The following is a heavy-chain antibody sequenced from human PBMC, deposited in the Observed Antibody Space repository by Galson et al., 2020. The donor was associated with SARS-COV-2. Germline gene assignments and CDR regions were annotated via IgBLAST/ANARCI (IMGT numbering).Heavy chain of an antibody. CDR3: ARGRYSSSWYGPKGWFDP. CDR1: GDSITTRSSY. CDR2: IYYTGII. Sequence: SETLSLTCNVSGDSITTRSSYWGWIRQSPGEGLEWIVSIYYTGIIYYNPSLKSRVTISVDTSKNQFSLKLSSVTAADTAVYYCARGRYSSSWYGPKGWFDPWGQGTLVTVSS. V-gene: IGHV4-39*01. J-gene: IGHJ5*02. D-gene: IGHD6-13*01.